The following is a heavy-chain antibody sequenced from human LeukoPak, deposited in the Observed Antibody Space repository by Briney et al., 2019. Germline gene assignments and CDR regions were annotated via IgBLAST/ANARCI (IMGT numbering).Heavy chain of an antibody. D-gene: IGHD3-16*02. Sequence: VLVKVSCKASGHTFTSYGVSWWRQSPRQGPEWMGWISVCNSNTNYAQNLQGRVTMTTDKSTSTVYMEMSRLRSDDTAVYYCARVVIRDGAFDICGQGTIVTVSS. CDR2: ISVCNSNT. J-gene: IGHJ3*02. V-gene: IGHV1-18*01. CDR3: ARVVIRDGAFDI. CDR1: GHTFTSYG.